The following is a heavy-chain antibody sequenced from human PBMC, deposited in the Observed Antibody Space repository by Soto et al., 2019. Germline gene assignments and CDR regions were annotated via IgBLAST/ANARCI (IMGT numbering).Heavy chain of an antibody. CDR1: GYTLTELS. CDR2: FDPEDGET. Sequence: GASVKVSCKVSGYTLTELSMHWVRQAPGKGLEWMGGFDPEDGETIYAQKFQGRVTMTEDTSTDTAYMELSSLRSEDTAVYYCATDYYGSGSYFNSNYYHYYIDVWGKGTTVTGSS. J-gene: IGHJ6*03. V-gene: IGHV1-24*01. CDR3: ATDYYGSGSYFNSNYYHYYIDV. D-gene: IGHD3-10*01.